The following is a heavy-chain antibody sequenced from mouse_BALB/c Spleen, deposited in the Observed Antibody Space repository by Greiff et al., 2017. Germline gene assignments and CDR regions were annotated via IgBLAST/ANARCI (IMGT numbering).Heavy chain of an antibody. CDR3: TRLGDGYLFAY. CDR1: GYTFTSYW. CDR2: IYPSDSYT. D-gene: IGHD2-3*01. V-gene: IGHV1-69*02. Sequence: VQLQQSGAELVRPGASVKLSCKASGYTFTSYWINWVKQRPGQGLEWIGNIYPSDSYTNYNQKFKDKATLTVDKSSSTAYMQLSSPTSEDSAVYYCTRLGDGYLFAYWGQGTLVTVSA. J-gene: IGHJ3*01.